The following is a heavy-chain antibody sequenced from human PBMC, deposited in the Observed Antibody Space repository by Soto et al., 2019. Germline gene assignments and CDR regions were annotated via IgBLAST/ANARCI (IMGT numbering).Heavy chain of an antibody. Sequence: GASVKVSCKASGGTFSSYAISWVRQAPGQGLEWMGGIIPIFGTANYAQKFQGRVTITADESTSTAYMELSSLRSEDTAVYYCARDLVVPAAMYYYYGMDVWGQGTTVTVSS. D-gene: IGHD2-2*01. CDR2: IIPIFGTA. CDR1: GGTFSSYA. J-gene: IGHJ6*02. V-gene: IGHV1-69*13. CDR3: ARDLVVPAAMYYYYGMDV.